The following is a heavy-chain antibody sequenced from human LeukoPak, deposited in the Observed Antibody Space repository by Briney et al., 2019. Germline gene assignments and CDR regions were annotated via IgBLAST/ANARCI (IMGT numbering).Heavy chain of an antibody. Sequence: GGSLRLSCAASGFTFSSYSMNWVRQAPGKGLEWVSSISSSSSYIYYADSVKGRFTISRDNAKNSLYLQMNSLRAGDTAVYYCARLNPMLDAFDIWGQGTMVTVSS. CDR2: ISSSSSYI. V-gene: IGHV3-21*01. J-gene: IGHJ3*02. D-gene: IGHD2-8*01. CDR3: ARLNPMLDAFDI. CDR1: GFTFSSYS.